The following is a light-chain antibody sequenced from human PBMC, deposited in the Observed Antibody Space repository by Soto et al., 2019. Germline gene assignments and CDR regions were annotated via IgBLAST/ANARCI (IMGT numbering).Light chain of an antibody. Sequence: QSVLTQPASVFGSPGQSITFSCTGTSSDVGGYNFVSRYQQHPGKAPKLMIYEVSSRPSGVSNRFSGSKSGNTASLTISGLQPEDEADYYCSSYTTSTTVVFGTGTKVTVL. CDR3: SSYTTSTTVV. CDR1: SSDVGGYNF. CDR2: EVS. J-gene: IGLJ1*01. V-gene: IGLV2-14*03.